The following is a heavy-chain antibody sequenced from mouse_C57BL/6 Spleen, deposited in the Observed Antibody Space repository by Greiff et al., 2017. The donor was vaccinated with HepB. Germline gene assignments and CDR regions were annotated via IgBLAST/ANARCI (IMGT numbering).Heavy chain of an antibody. Sequence: EVKLLESGAELVRPGASVKLSCTASGFNIKDDYMHWVKQRPEQGLEWIGRIDPANGNTKYAPKFQGKATITADTSSNTAYLQLSSLTSEDTAIYYCARDVDGYYSWFAYWGQGTLVTVSA. D-gene: IGHD2-3*01. CDR2: IDPANGNT. CDR1: GFNIKDDY. J-gene: IGHJ3*01. V-gene: IGHV14-3*01. CDR3: ARDVDGYYSWFAY.